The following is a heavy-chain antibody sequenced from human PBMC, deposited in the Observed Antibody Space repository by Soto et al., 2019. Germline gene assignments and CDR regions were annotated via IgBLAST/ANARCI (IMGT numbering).Heavy chain of an antibody. CDR3: AKPRISYSSSWPPDFDY. CDR2: ISGSGGST. V-gene: IGHV3-23*01. Sequence: GGSLRLSCAASGFTFSSYAMSWVRQAPGKGLEWVSAISGSGGSTYYADSVKGRFTISRDNSKNTLYLQMNSLRAEDTAVYYCAKPRISYSSSWPPDFDYWGQGTLVTVSS. CDR1: GFTFSSYA. J-gene: IGHJ4*02. D-gene: IGHD6-13*01.